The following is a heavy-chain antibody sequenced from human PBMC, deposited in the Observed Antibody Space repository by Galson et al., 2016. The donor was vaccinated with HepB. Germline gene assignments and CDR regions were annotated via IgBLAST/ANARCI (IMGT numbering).Heavy chain of an antibody. D-gene: IGHD3-9*01. CDR3: ARGDDILTGTYYFDY. Sequence: QVQLQESGPGLVKPSETLSLTCTVSGGSISSYYWNWIRPPPGKGLEWIGYIYYSGSTYYNPSLKSRVTISVDTSKNQFSLKLSSVTAADTAVYYCARGDDILTGTYYFDYWGQGTLVTVSS. J-gene: IGHJ4*02. CDR2: IYYSGST. V-gene: IGHV4-59*08. CDR1: GGSISSYY.